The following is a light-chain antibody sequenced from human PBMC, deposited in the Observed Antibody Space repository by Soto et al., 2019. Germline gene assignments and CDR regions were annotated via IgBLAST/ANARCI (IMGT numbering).Light chain of an antibody. CDR2: AAS. J-gene: IGKJ5*01. Sequence: DIQMTQSPSSVSASVGDRITITCRASQSIRSYLNWYQQKPGKAPKLLIYAASSLQSGVPSRLSGSGSGTDFTPTVSSLTPEDFATYYCHQSYDLPTFGQGTRLEIK. V-gene: IGKV1-39*01. CDR3: HQSYDLPT. CDR1: QSIRSY.